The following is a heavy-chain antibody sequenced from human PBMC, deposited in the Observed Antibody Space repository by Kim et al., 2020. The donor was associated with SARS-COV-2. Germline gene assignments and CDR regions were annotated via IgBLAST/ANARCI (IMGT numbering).Heavy chain of an antibody. J-gene: IGHJ3*02. V-gene: IGHV3-53*01. Sequence: KGRFTISRDNSKNTLYLQMNSLRAEDTAVYYCASGRLLWFGELSYDAFDIWGQGTMVTVSS. CDR3: ASGRLLWFGELSYDAFDI. D-gene: IGHD3-10*01.